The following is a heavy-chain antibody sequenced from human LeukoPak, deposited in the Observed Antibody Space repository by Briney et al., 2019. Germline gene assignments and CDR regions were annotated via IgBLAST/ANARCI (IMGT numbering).Heavy chain of an antibody. V-gene: IGHV3-7*01. J-gene: IGHJ4*02. CDR2: IKEDGSAN. CDR1: GLSISNFW. D-gene: IGHD1-26*01. Sequence: PGGTLRLSCAASGLSISNFWMSWVRQAPGKGLEWVAHIKEDGSANRYVDSVKGRFTISRDSASLYLQMNSRRAEDTAVYYWARAPRGGYSGSYLDYWGQGTLVTVSS. CDR3: ARAPRGGYSGSYLDY.